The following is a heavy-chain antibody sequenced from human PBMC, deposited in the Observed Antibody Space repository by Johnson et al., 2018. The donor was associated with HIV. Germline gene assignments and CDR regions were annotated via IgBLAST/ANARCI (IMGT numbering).Heavy chain of an antibody. Sequence: VQLVESGGGLVQPGGSLRLSCVVSGFTFSDYAVNWVRQAPGKGLEWVSGISGSGASTYYADSVKGRFTISRDNSKNTLYLQMNSLRAEDTAVYYCAKIKGSSDAFDIWGQGTMVPVSS. J-gene: IGHJ3*02. CDR2: ISGSGAST. CDR3: AKIKGSSDAFDI. CDR1: GFTFSDYA. V-gene: IGHV3-23*04. D-gene: IGHD6-6*01.